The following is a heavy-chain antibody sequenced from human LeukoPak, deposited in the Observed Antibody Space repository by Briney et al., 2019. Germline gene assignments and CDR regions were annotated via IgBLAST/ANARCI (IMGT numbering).Heavy chain of an antibody. V-gene: IGHV1-2*02. CDR1: GYTFTGYY. J-gene: IGHJ4*02. CDR2: INPNSGGT. Sequence: GASVKVPCKASGYTFTGYYMHWVRQAPGQGLEWMGWINPNSGGTNYAQKFQGRVTMTRDTSISTAYMELSRLRSDDTAVYYCARASGPTRLFDYWGQGTLVTVSS. CDR3: ARASGPTRLFDY.